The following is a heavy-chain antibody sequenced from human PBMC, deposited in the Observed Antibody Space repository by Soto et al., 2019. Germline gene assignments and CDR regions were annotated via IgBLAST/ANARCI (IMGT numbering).Heavy chain of an antibody. D-gene: IGHD2-2*01. Sequence: QVQLVESGGGVVQPGRSLRLSCAASGFTFSSYGMHWVRQAPGKGLEWVAVIWYDGSNKYYADSVKGRFTISRDNSKNTLYLQMNSLGAEDTAVYYCARDRVPAAPDYYYYYGMDVWGQGTTVTVSS. CDR3: ARDRVPAAPDYYYYYGMDV. V-gene: IGHV3-33*01. CDR2: IWYDGSNK. J-gene: IGHJ6*02. CDR1: GFTFSSYG.